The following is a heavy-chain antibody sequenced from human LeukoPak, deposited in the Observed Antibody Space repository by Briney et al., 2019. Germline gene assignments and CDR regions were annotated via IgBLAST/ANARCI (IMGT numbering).Heavy chain of an antibody. Sequence: GGSLRLSCAASGFTFDDYGMSWVRQAPGKGLEWVSGINWNGGSTGYADSVKGRFTISRDNAKNSLYLQMNSPRAEDTALYYCARDYDILTEDDYWGQGTLVTVSS. CDR2: INWNGGST. CDR1: GFTFDDYG. J-gene: IGHJ4*02. CDR3: ARDYDILTEDDY. V-gene: IGHV3-20*04. D-gene: IGHD3-9*01.